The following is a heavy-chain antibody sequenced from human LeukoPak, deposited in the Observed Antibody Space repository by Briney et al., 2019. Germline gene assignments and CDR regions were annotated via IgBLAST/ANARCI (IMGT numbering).Heavy chain of an antibody. Sequence: ASVKVSCKASGYTSTGYYMHWVRQAPGQGLEWMGWINPNSGGTNYAQKFQGRVTMTRDTSISTAYMELSRLRSDDTAVYYCARGGDSSGWYLNWFDPWGQGTLVTVSS. CDR3: ARGGDSSGWYLNWFDP. D-gene: IGHD6-19*01. J-gene: IGHJ5*02. CDR1: GYTSTGYY. CDR2: INPNSGGT. V-gene: IGHV1-2*02.